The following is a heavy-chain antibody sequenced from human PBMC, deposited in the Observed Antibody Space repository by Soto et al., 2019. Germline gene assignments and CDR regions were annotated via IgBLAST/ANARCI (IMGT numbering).Heavy chain of an antibody. CDR2: ISYSGST. D-gene: IGHD3-9*01. Sequence: QVHLQESGPGLVKPSETLSLTCTVSGGSISGYYWSWIRQSPEKGLEYIGYISYSGSTNYNPSLKRRVTTSLETSKNQFSLKLSSVTAADTAIYYCASLNFDILTGYYAFDLWGQGTMVTVSS. J-gene: IGHJ3*01. CDR3: ASLNFDILTGYYAFDL. V-gene: IGHV4-59*08. CDR1: GGSISGYY.